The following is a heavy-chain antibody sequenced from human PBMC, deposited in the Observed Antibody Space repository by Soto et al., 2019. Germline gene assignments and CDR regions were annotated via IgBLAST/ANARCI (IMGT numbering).Heavy chain of an antibody. J-gene: IGHJ4*02. V-gene: IGHV4-59*01. CDR1: GGSISSYY. Sequence: QVQLQESGPGLVKPSETLSLTCTVSGGSISSYYWSWIRQPPGKGLEWIGYIYYSGSTNYNPSLKSRVTISVYTSKNQFSLKLSSVTAADTAVYYCASSAPYSSSWYFDYWGQGTLVTVSS. CDR2: IYYSGST. D-gene: IGHD6-13*01. CDR3: ASSAPYSSSWYFDY.